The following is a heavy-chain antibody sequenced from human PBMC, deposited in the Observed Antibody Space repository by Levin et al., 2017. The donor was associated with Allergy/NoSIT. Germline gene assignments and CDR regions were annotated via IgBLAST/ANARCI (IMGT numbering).Heavy chain of an antibody. Sequence: SGGSLRLSCAASGFTFSSYAMHWVRQAPGKGLEWVAVISYDGSNKYYADSVKGRFTISRDNSKNTLYLQMNSLRAEDTAVYYCARDHSSGWSGDNYDAFDIWGQGTMVTVSS. CDR1: GFTFSSYA. D-gene: IGHD6-19*01. V-gene: IGHV3-30*04. CDR3: ARDHSSGWSGDNYDAFDI. J-gene: IGHJ3*02. CDR2: ISYDGSNK.